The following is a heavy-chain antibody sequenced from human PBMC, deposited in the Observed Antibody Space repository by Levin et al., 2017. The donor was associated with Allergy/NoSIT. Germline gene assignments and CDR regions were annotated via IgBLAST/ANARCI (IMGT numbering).Heavy chain of an antibody. Sequence: GESLKISCAASGFTFSSYWMSWVRQAPGKGLEWVANIKQDGSEKYYVDSVKGRFTISRDNAKNSLYLQMNSLRAEDTAVYYCARARGCSGGSCYVLDIWGQGTMVTVSS. CDR2: IKQDGSEK. J-gene: IGHJ3*02. D-gene: IGHD2-15*01. V-gene: IGHV3-7*03. CDR1: GFTFSSYW. CDR3: ARARGCSGGSCYVLDI.